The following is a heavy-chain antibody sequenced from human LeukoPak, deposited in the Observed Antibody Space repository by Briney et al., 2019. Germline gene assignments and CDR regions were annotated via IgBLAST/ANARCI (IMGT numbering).Heavy chain of an antibody. CDR2: ISSSSSYI. CDR1: GFXFSSYS. D-gene: IGHD3-22*01. Sequence: PGGSLRLSCGASGFXFSSYSMNWVRQAPGKGLEWVSSISSSSSYIYYADSVKGRFTISRDNAKNSLYLQMNSLRAEDTAVYYCARGDRYDSSGYYSPFDYWGQGTPVTVSS. J-gene: IGHJ4*02. CDR3: ARGDRYDSSGYYSPFDY. V-gene: IGHV3-21*01.